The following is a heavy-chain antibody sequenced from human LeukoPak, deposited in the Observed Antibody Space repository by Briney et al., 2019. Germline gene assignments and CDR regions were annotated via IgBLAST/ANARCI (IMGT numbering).Heavy chain of an antibody. CDR2: IRYDGSNK. V-gene: IGHV3-30*02. CDR1: GFTFSTYG. J-gene: IGHJ4*02. CDR3: AKGAYYSDSSFYYYGDY. D-gene: IGHD3-22*01. Sequence: GGSLRLSCAASGFTFSTYGIHWVRQAPGKGLEWVAFIRYDGSNKYYADSVKGRFTISRDNSKNTLYLQMNSLRPEDTAVYYCAKGAYYSDSSFYYYGDYWGRGTLVTVSS.